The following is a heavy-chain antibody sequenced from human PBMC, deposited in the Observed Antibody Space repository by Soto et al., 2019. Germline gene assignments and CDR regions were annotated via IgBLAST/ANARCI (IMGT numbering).Heavy chain of an antibody. J-gene: IGHJ4*02. CDR2: IKYSGTT. CDR1: GGSISSSRCH. Sequence: PSETLSLTCTVSGGSISSSRCHWGWIRQPPGKGLEWIASIKYSGTTFYNPSLKSRVTLSVDTSKNQFSLKLSSVTAADTAVYYCARRQSSSWYGLWGQGTLVTSPQ. V-gene: IGHV4-39*01. D-gene: IGHD6-13*01. CDR3: ARRQSSSWYGL.